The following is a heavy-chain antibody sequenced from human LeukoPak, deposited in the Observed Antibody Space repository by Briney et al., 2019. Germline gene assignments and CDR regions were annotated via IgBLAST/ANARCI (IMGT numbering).Heavy chain of an antibody. J-gene: IGHJ4*02. CDR2: IHPGDSDT. Sequence: PGESLKISCKGSGYSFTSYWIGWVRQMPARGREYMGIIHPGDSDTRYSPSFQGQVTISVDRSSSTAYIQWSRLKASDTAMYYCATHPGGLQSGFDNWGQGTLVTVSS. CDR1: GYSFTSYW. CDR3: ATHPGGLQSGFDN. V-gene: IGHV5-51*01. D-gene: IGHD5-24*01.